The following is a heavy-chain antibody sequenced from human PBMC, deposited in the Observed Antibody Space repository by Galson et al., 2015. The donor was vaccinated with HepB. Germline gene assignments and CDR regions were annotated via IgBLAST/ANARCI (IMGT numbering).Heavy chain of an antibody. V-gene: IGHV5-51*03. CDR1: GYSFTSYW. D-gene: IGHD3-22*01. CDR3: ARITYDGSGFPDY. CDR2: IYPGDSDT. J-gene: IGHJ4*02. Sequence: QSGAEVKKPGESLKISCKASGYSFTSYWIGWVRQMPGKGLEWMGIIYPGDSDTRYSPSFQGQVTISADKSISTAFLQCSSLKASDTAIYYCARITYDGSGFPDYWGQGTLVTVSS.